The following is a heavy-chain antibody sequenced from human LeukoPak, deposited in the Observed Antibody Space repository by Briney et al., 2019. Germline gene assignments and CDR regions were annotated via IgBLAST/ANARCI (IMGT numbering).Heavy chain of an antibody. J-gene: IGHJ4*02. CDR2: FFLKGST. D-gene: IGHD2-15*01. CDR3: ARDPLVVAAIGSYFDY. Sequence: SETLSLTCTVSGYSITSAYYWGWIRQPPGKGLEWIGSFFLKGSTYYNPSLKSRVTISVDTSKNQFSLKLSSVTAADTAVYYCARDPLVVAAIGSYFDYWGQGTLVTVSS. V-gene: IGHV4-38-2*02. CDR1: GYSITSAYY.